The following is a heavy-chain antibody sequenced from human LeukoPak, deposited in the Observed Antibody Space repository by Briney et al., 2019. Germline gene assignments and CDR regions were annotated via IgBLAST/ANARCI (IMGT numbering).Heavy chain of an antibody. CDR2: INDRGSS. Sequence: SETLSLTCAVYGGSFSPYFWSWIRQAPGKGLEWIGEINDRGSSNYNPSLKRRVTMSVDTSRTQFSLKLTSVTAADTAVYYCARVGRRRITMIVVVAHDAFDIWGQGTMVTVSS. CDR3: ARVGRRRITMIVVVAHDAFDI. J-gene: IGHJ3*02. V-gene: IGHV4-34*01. CDR1: GGSFSPYF. D-gene: IGHD3-22*01.